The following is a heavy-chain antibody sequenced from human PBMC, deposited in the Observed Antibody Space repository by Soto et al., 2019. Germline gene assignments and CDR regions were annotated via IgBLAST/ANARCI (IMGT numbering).Heavy chain of an antibody. CDR3: ARIRRYYDRPQFDY. D-gene: IGHD3-22*01. CDR2: IFSNDEK. V-gene: IGHV2-26*01. CDR1: GFSLSNARMG. J-gene: IGHJ4*02. Sequence: QVTLKESGPVLVQPTETLTLTCTVSGFSLSNARMGVSWIRQPPGKALEWLAHIFSNDEKSYSTSLKSRLTISKDTAKSQVVLTMTNMDPVDTATYYCARIRRYYDRPQFDYWGQGTLVTVSS.